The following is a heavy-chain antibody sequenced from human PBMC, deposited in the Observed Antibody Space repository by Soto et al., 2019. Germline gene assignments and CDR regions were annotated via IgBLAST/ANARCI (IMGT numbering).Heavy chain of an antibody. Sequence: SETLSLTCTVSGGSISSYYWSWIRQPPGKGLEWIGYIYYSGSTNYNPSLKSRVTISADTSKNQFSLKLSSVTAADTAVYYCARGPGLWFGGLLFNFDYWGQGTLVTVSS. CDR3: ARGPGLWFGGLLFNFDY. J-gene: IGHJ4*02. CDR2: IYYSGST. V-gene: IGHV4-59*08. CDR1: GGSISSYY. D-gene: IGHD3-10*01.